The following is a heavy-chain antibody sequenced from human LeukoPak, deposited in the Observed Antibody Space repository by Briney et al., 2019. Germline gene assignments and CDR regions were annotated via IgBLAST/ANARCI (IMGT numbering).Heavy chain of an antibody. V-gene: IGHV1-46*01. CDR3: ARADTAMAYYFDY. D-gene: IGHD5-18*01. Sequence: ASVRVSCKASGYTFTSYYMHWVRQAPGQGLEWMGIINPSGGSTGYAQKFQGRVTMTRDTSTSTVYMELSSLRSEDTAVYYCARADTAMAYYFDYWGQGTLVTVSS. J-gene: IGHJ4*02. CDR2: INPSGGST. CDR1: GYTFTSYY.